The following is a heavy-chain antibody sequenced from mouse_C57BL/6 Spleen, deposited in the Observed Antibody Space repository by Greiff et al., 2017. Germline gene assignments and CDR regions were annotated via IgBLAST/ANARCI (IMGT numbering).Heavy chain of an antibody. CDR1: GYTFTSYW. V-gene: IGHV1-50*01. J-gene: IGHJ2*01. Sequence: VQLQQPGAELVKPGASVKLSCKASGYTFTSYWMQWVKQRPGQGLEWIGEIDPSDSYTNYNQKFKGKATLTVDTSSRTAYMQLSSLTSEDSAVYYCARRGVAHFDYWGQGTTLTVSS. D-gene: IGHD1-3*01. CDR2: IDPSDSYT. CDR3: ARRGVAHFDY.